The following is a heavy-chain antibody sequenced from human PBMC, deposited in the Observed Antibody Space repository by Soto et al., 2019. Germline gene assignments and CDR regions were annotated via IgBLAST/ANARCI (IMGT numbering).Heavy chain of an antibody. CDR1: GFTFSSYA. J-gene: IGHJ6*02. D-gene: IGHD3-22*01. CDR2: ISGSGGST. V-gene: IGHV3-23*01. Sequence: PVGSLRLSCAASGFTFSSYAMSWVRQAPGKGLEWVSAISGSGGSTYYADSVKGRFTISRDNSKNTLYLQMNSLRAEDTAVYYCARERYYYDSSGPYGMDVWGQGTTVTVSS. CDR3: ARERYYYDSSGPYGMDV.